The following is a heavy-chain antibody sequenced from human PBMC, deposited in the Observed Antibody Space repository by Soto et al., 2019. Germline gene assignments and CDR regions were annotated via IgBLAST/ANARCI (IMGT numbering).Heavy chain of an antibody. CDR2: IYHSGST. D-gene: IGHD2-15*01. CDR1: GGSISSGGYS. V-gene: IGHV4-30-2*01. CDR3: ARDRDNYFDY. Sequence: KHSETLSLTCAVSGGSISSGGYSWSWIRQPPGKGLEWIGYIYHSGSTYYNPSLKSRVTISVDRSKNQFSLKLSSVTAADTAVYYCARDRDNYFDYWGQGTLVTV. J-gene: IGHJ4*02.